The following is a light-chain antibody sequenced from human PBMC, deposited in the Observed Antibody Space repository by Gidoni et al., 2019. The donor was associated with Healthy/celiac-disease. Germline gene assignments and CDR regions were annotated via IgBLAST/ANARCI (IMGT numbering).Light chain of an antibody. CDR3: QQSYSTPPRYT. CDR2: AAS. V-gene: IGKV1-39*01. Sequence: IQLTQSPSSLSASVGDRVTITCRASQSISSYLNWYQQKPGKAPKLLIYAASSLQSGVPSRFSGSGSGTDCTLTSSRLQHEDLATYYCQQSYSTPPRYTFGQGTKLEIK. CDR1: QSISSY. J-gene: IGKJ2*01.